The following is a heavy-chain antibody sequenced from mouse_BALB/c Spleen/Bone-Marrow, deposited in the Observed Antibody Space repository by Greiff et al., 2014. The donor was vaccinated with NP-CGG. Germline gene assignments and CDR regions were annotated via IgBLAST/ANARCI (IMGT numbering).Heavy chain of an antibody. Sequence: VQLQQSGVELVKPGASAKLSCKASGNTFTSYDINWVRQRPERGLEWIGWIFPGDSTTKYNEKFKGKATLSTDKSSSTVHMQLSRLTSEDSAVYFCVRSRLRDWYFDVWGAGTTVTISS. V-gene: IGHV1S56*01. CDR3: VRSRLRDWYFDV. D-gene: IGHD1-2*01. CDR1: GNTFTSYD. J-gene: IGHJ1*01. CDR2: IFPGDSTT.